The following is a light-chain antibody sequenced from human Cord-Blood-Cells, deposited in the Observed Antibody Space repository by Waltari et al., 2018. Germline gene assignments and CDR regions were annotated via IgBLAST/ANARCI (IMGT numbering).Light chain of an antibody. J-gene: IGLJ3*02. CDR3: QVWDSSSDHWV. V-gene: IGLV3-21*04. CDR1: NIGSKS. Sequence: SYVLTQPPSVSVAPGKTARITCGGNNIGSKSVHGYQQKPGQAPVLVIYYDSDRPSGFPGRVSGSNAGNTATLTSSRVDAGDEADYYCQVWDSSSDHWVFGGGTKLTVL. CDR2: YDS.